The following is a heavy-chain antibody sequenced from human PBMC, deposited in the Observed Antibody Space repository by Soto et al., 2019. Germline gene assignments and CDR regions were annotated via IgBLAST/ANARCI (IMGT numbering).Heavy chain of an antibody. CDR1: GGTFSSYA. CDR2: INPSGGST. D-gene: IGHD1-7*01. Sequence: ASVKVSCQASGGTFSSYAMHWVRQAPGQGLEWMGIINPSGGSTSYAQKFQGRVTMTRDTYTSTVYMELSSLRSEDTAVYYCARGQTVGNWNYLFDPWGQGTLVTVSS. V-gene: IGHV1-46*01. J-gene: IGHJ5*02. CDR3: ARGQTVGNWNYLFDP.